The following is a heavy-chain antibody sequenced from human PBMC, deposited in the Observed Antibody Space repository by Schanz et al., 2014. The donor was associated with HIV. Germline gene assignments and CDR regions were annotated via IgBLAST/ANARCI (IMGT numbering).Heavy chain of an antibody. Sequence: EVQVVESGGGLVKPGGSLLLSFSPSFSPFFSCCMSWVRQAPGKGLEWVSLIFSGGDTFYADSVRGRFSISKDNSKNTLYLQMNSLRAEDTAVYYCAKEAGKKGGDYWGQGTLVTVSS. CDR3: AKEAGKKGGDY. CDR2: IFSGGDT. V-gene: IGHV3-53*01. J-gene: IGHJ4*02. CDR1: FSPFFSCC.